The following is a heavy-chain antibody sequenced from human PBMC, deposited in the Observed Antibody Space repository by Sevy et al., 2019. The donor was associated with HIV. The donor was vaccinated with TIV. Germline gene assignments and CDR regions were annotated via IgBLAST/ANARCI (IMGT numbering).Heavy chain of an antibody. Sequence: GGSLRLSCAASGFTFSSYGMHWVRQAPGKGLEWVAVIWYDGSNKYYADSVKGRFTISRDNSKNTLYLQMNSLRAEDTAVYYCARGMSCSSTSCYISYYYYYGMDVWGQRTTVTVSS. CDR3: ARGMSCSSTSCYISYYYYYGMDV. CDR2: IWYDGSNK. CDR1: GFTFSSYG. J-gene: IGHJ6*02. D-gene: IGHD2-2*02. V-gene: IGHV3-33*01.